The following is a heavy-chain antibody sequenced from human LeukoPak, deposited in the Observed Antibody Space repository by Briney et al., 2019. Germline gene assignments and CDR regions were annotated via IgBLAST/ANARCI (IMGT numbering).Heavy chain of an antibody. CDR1: GYSISSGYY. J-gene: IGHJ4*02. CDR3: ASRSSSRWSWPYFDY. D-gene: IGHD6-19*01. Sequence: PSETLSLTCTVSGYSISSGYYWGWIRQPPGKGLEWIGSIYHSGSTYYNPSLKSRVTISVDTSKNQFSLKLSSVTAADTAVYYCASRSSSRWSWPYFDYWGQGTLVTVSS. CDR2: IYHSGST. V-gene: IGHV4-38-2*02.